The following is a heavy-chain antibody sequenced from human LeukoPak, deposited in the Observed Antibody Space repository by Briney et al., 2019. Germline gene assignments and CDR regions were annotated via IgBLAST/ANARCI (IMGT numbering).Heavy chain of an antibody. D-gene: IGHD5-18*01. J-gene: IGHJ4*02. CDR1: GFIFDDYA. Sequence: PGRSLRLSCETSGFIFDDYALHWVRQAPGQGLEWAAGASWNSGSIGYADSVKGRFTISRDNVKNSLYLQMNSLRTEDTAFYYCAKGYSYGITYYFDFWGQGTLVTVSS. V-gene: IGHV3-9*01. CDR2: ASWNSGSI. CDR3: AKGYSYGITYYFDF.